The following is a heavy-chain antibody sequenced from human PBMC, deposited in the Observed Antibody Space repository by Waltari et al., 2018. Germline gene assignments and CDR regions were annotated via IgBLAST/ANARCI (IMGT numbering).Heavy chain of an antibody. CDR3: ARDRGRGLYLDS. V-gene: IGHV4-4*02. J-gene: IGHJ4*02. CDR2: VYRTGTT. CDR1: GDSMSDTYW. D-gene: IGHD2-15*01. Sequence: QLQLQESGPGLVKPSGTLSLTCHVSGDSMSDTYWWNWVRQSPGKGLEWIGQVYRTGTTNYNPSFASRVTVSLDTSTNQFSLKLSSATAADTAVYFCARDRGRGLYLDSWGQGTLVTVSP.